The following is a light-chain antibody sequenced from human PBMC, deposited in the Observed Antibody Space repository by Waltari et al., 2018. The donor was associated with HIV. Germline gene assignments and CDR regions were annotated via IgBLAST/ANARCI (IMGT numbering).Light chain of an antibody. CDR1: SSTIGAGHA. CDR2: CNI. J-gene: IGLJ3*02. Sequence: QSVLTPPPSVSGAPGQRVTIPCTGSSSTIGAGHAVRSSQQLPRTAPNLLIACNINRPSGVPDRFSSSKSGTSASLAISGLEAEDEADYYCQSYDSSLSGSGVFGGGPKLTVL. V-gene: IGLV1-40*01. CDR3: QSYDSSLSGSGV.